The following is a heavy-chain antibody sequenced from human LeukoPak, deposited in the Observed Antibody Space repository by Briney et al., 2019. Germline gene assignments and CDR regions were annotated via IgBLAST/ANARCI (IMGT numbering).Heavy chain of an antibody. Sequence: GGSLRLSCAASGFTFSSYAMSWVRQAPGKGLEWVSAISGSDGSTYYADSVKGRFTISRDNSKNTLWLQMSSLRAEDTAVYYCAKGYFNWFDPWGQGTLVTVSS. D-gene: IGHD3-9*01. CDR3: AKGYFNWFDP. CDR2: ISGSDGST. J-gene: IGHJ5*02. CDR1: GFTFSSYA. V-gene: IGHV3-23*01.